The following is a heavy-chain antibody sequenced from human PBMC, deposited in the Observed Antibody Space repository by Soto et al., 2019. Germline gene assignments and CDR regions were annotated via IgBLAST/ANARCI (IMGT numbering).Heavy chain of an antibody. J-gene: IGHJ3*02. Sequence: GGSLRLSCAASGFTFDDYAMHWVRQAPGKGLEWVSGISWNSGSIGYADSVKGRFTISRDNAKNSLYLQMNSLRAEDTALYYCAKDKNRWGGSATTVKTPISTGGAFDIWGQGTMVTVSS. CDR3: AKDKNRWGGSATTVKTPISTGGAFDI. CDR2: ISWNSGSI. CDR1: GFTFDDYA. V-gene: IGHV3-9*01. D-gene: IGHD4-17*01.